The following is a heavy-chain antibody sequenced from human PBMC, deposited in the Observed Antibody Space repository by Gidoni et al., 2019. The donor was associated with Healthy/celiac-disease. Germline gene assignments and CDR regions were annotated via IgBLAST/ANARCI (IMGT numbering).Heavy chain of an antibody. D-gene: IGHD3-22*01. CDR2: ISSSSSYI. CDR3: ARAPYYYDSGAYETPPFDY. J-gene: IGHJ4*02. V-gene: IGHV3-21*01. Sequence: EVQLVESGGGLVKPGGSLRLSCAASGFPFSSYSMNWVRQAPGKGLEWVSSISSSSSYIYYADSMKGRFTISRDNAKNSLYLQMNSLRAEDTAVYYCARAPYYYDSGAYETPPFDYWGQGTLVTVSS. CDR1: GFPFSSYS.